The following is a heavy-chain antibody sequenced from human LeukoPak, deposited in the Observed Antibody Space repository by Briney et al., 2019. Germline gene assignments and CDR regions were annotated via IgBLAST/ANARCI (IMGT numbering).Heavy chain of an antibody. D-gene: IGHD5-18*01. CDR2: IYSGGST. V-gene: IGHV3-53*04. J-gene: IGHJ4*02. CDR1: GFTFSSYA. Sequence: GGSLRLSCVASGFTFSSYAMHWVRQAPGKGLEWVSVIYSGGSTYYADSVKGRFTISRHNSKNTLYLQMNSLRAEDTAVYYCAAQNNVDTASDYWGQGTLVTVSS. CDR3: AAQNNVDTASDY.